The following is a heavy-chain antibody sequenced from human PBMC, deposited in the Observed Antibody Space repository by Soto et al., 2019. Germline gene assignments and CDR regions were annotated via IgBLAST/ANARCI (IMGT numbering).Heavy chain of an antibody. Sequence: ASVKVSCKASGGTFSSYTISWVRQAPGQGLEWMGRIIPILGIANYAQKFQGRVTITADKSTSTAYMELSSLRSEDTAVYYCSVRGVISYFDYWGQGTLVTVSS. V-gene: IGHV1-69*02. J-gene: IGHJ4*02. CDR3: SVRGVISYFDY. CDR1: GGTFSSYT. CDR2: IIPILGIA. D-gene: IGHD3-10*01.